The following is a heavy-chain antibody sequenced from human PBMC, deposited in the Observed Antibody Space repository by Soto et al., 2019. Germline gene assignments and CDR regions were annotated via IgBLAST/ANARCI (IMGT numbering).Heavy chain of an antibody. CDR2: IIPSFGTA. CDR3: ARDREYGDYVGY. V-gene: IGHV1-69*06. D-gene: IGHD4-17*01. J-gene: IGHJ4*02. CDR1: GGTFSSYA. Sequence: QVQLVQSGAEVKKPGSSVKVSCKDSGGTFSSYAISWVRQAPGQGLEWMGGIIPSFGTANYAQKFQGRVTITADKSTSTAYMELSSLRSEDTDVYYCARDREYGDYVGYWGKGPLVTVSS.